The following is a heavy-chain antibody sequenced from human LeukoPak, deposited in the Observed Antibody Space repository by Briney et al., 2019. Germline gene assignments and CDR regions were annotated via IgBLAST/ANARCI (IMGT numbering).Heavy chain of an antibody. D-gene: IGHD1-26*01. Sequence: SVKVSCRASGGTFSSYAISWVRQAPGQGLEWMGRIIPIFGIANYAQKFQGRVTITADKSTSTAYMELSSLRSEDTAVYYCARESPIGGSYNGYFQHWGQGTLVTVSS. CDR3: ARESPIGGSYNGYFQH. J-gene: IGHJ1*01. CDR1: GGTFSSYA. CDR2: IIPIFGIA. V-gene: IGHV1-69*04.